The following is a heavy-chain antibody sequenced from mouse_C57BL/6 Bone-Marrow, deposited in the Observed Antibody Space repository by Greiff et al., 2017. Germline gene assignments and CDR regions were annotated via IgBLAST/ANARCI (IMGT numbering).Heavy chain of an antibody. CDR3: TTYGSSLYAMDY. V-gene: IGHV14-1*01. D-gene: IGHD1-1*01. Sequence: VQLQQSGAELVRPGASVKLSCTASGFNIKDYYMHWVKQRPEQGLEWIGRIDPEDGDTEYAPKFQGKATMTADTSSNTAYLQLSSLTSADTAVYYCTTYGSSLYAMDYWGQGTSVTVSS. J-gene: IGHJ4*01. CDR1: GFNIKDYY. CDR2: IDPEDGDT.